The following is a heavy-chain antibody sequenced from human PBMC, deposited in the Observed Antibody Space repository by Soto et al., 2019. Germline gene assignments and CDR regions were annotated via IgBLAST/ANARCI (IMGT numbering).Heavy chain of an antibody. V-gene: IGHV3-48*02. D-gene: IGHD3-3*01. CDR1: GFTFSSYS. Sequence: GSLRLSFAAAGFTFSSYSMNWVRQAPGKGLEWVSYISSSSSSIYYADSVKGRFTISRDNAKNSLYLQMNSLRDEDTAVYYCARDYEYWSGYYKGFDYWGQGTLVTVSS. CDR2: ISSSSSSI. CDR3: ARDYEYWSGYYKGFDY. J-gene: IGHJ4*02.